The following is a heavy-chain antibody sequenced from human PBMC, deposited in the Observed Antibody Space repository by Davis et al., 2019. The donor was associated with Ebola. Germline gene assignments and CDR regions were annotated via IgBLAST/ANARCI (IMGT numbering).Heavy chain of an antibody. CDR3: AKSPKRSFGYYYGMDV. J-gene: IGHJ6*02. CDR2: ISSSSSYI. Sequence: GESLKISCAASGFTFSSYSMNWVRQAPGKGLEWVSSISSSSSYIYYADSVKGRFTISRDNAKNSLYLQMNSLRAEDTAVYYCAKSPKRSFGYYYGMDVWGQGTTVTVSS. CDR1: GFTFSSYS. V-gene: IGHV3-21*01. D-gene: IGHD1-26*01.